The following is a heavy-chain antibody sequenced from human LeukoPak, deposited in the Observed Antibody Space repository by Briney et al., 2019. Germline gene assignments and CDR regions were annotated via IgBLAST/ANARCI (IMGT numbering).Heavy chain of an antibody. V-gene: IGHV3-9*01. CDR1: GFTFDDYA. CDR3: AKDSLGNYYDSSGYNFFDY. D-gene: IGHD3-22*01. J-gene: IGHJ4*02. CDR2: ISWNSGSI. Sequence: GGSLRLSCAASGFTFDDYAMHWVRQAPGKGLEWVSGISWNSGSIGYADSVKGRSTISRDNAKNSLYLQMNSLRAEDTALYYCAKDSLGNYYDSSGYNFFDYWGQGTLVTVSS.